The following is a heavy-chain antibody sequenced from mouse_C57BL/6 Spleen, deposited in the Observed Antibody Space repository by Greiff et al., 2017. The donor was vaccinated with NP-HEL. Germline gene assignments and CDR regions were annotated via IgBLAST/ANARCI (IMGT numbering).Heavy chain of an antibody. V-gene: IGHV5-15*01. CDR2: ISNLAYSI. J-gene: IGHJ4*01. CDR3: ARVPFYGSSSSYAMDY. Sequence: EVKLMESGGGLVQPGGSLKLSCAASGFTFSDYGMAWVRQAPRKGPEWVAFISNLAYSIYYADTVTGRFTISRENAKNTLYLEMSSLRSEDTAMYYCARVPFYGSSSSYAMDYWGQGTSVTVSS. CDR1: GFTFSDYG. D-gene: IGHD1-1*01.